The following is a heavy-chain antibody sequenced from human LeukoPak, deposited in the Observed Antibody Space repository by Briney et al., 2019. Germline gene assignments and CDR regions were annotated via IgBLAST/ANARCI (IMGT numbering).Heavy chain of an antibody. Sequence: SVKVSCKASGGTFSSYAISWVRQAPGQGLEWMGGIIPIFGTANYAQKFQGRVTITMDESTSTAYMELSSLRSEDTAVYYCAREGAVAGTGPYLWGRGTLVTVSS. D-gene: IGHD6-19*01. CDR1: GGTFSSYA. CDR2: IIPIFGTA. CDR3: AREGAVAGTGPYL. J-gene: IGHJ2*01. V-gene: IGHV1-69*05.